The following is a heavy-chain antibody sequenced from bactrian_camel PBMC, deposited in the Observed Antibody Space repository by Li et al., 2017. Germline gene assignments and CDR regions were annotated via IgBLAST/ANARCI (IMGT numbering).Heavy chain of an antibody. CDR2: INVDGST. Sequence: HVQLVESGGGSVQTGGSLKLSCLASEYAYSYYCLGWFRQAPGKEREGLAVINVDGSTNYADSVKGRFTISRDTKNTYSLAMTNLTPEDTAMYFCVQGVWYSTYGDIQRHQRGQGTQVTVS. CDR3: VQGVWYSTYGDIQRHQ. J-gene: IGHJ4*01. V-gene: IGHV3S53*01. D-gene: IGHD7*01. CDR1: EYAYSYYC.